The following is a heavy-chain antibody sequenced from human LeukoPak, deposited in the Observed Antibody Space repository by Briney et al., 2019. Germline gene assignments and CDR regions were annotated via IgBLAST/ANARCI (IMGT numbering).Heavy chain of an antibody. V-gene: IGHV3-9*01. CDR2: ISWNSGSI. J-gene: IGHJ4*02. CDR3: AKDRRRAVAGLFDY. Sequence: GRSLRLSCAASGFTFDDYAMRWVRQAPGKGLEWVSGISWNSGSIGYADSVKGRFTISRDNAKNSLYLQMNSLRAEDTALYYCAKDRRRAVAGLFDYWGQGTLVTVSS. D-gene: IGHD6-19*01. CDR1: GFTFDDYA.